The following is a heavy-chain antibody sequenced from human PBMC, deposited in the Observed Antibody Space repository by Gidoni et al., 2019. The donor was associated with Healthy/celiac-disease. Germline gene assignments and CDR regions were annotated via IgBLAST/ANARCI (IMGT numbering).Heavy chain of an antibody. CDR1: GFTFCRYS. V-gene: IGHV3-21*01. D-gene: IGHD5-12*01. CDR2: ISSSSSYI. J-gene: IGHJ6*02. Sequence: EVQLVESGGGLVQPGGSLRLPFDASGFTFCRYSMNWVRQAPGKGLEWVSSISSSSSYIYYADSVKGRFTIPRDNAKNSLYLQMNSLRAEDTAVYYCARGGVATITLIGAGYYYYGMDVWGQGTTVTVSS. CDR3: ARGGVATITLIGAGYYYYGMDV.